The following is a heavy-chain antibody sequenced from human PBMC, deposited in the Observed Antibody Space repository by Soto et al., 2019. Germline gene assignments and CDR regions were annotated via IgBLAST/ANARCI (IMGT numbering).Heavy chain of an antibody. J-gene: IGHJ4*02. CDR3: TTLTSIGSDY. CDR1: VFSFSAAA. V-gene: IGHV3-73*01. CDR2: IRSKTNNYAT. D-gene: IGHD6-19*01. Sequence: GGSLRLSCAASVFSFSAAAMHWVRHASGRGLEWIGRIRSKTNNYATIYSASVKGRFIISRDDSKNTAYLEMTSLKYEDTAVYYCTTLTSIGSDYLGQGSLVSVSS.